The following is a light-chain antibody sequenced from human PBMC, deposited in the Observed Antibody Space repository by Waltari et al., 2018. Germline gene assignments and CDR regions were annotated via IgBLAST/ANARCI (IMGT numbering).Light chain of an antibody. CDR1: QGMRNY. CDR3: QQLNSYRWT. CDR2: AAT. Sequence: TGRGRQGMRNYIAWEQQTPGKAPKGLIEAATTLQSGGPSRVSGSGAGTEFTLTISSLQPEDFATDYWQQLNSYRWTFGQGTEVEIK. J-gene: IGKJ1*01. V-gene: IGKV1-9*01.